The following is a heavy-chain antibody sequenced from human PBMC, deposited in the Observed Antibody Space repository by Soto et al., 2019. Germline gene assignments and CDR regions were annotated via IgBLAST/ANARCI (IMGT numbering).Heavy chain of an antibody. Sequence: ASVKVSCKASGCTFSSYAISWVRQAPGQGLEWMGGIIPIFGTANYAQKFQGRVTITADESTSTAYMELSSLRSEDTAVYYCARKGTYYYYGMDVWGQGTTVTVSS. D-gene: IGHD1-1*01. CDR2: IIPIFGTA. CDR3: ARKGTYYYYGMDV. CDR1: GCTFSSYA. J-gene: IGHJ6*02. V-gene: IGHV1-69*13.